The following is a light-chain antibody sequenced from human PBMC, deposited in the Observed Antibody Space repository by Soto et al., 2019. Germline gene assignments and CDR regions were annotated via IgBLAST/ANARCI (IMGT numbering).Light chain of an antibody. CDR2: AAS. CDR3: QQCNNWPRT. CDR1: QSVSSSH. J-gene: IGKJ1*01. Sequence: ETVLAQSAGTVSLSPGERATLSCRASQSVSSSHLAWYQHKPGQAPRLLIYAASSRATGSPDRFSGGGSGTDFTLTISRLEPEDFAFYYCQQCNNWPRTFGQGTKVDI. V-gene: IGKV3D-20*02.